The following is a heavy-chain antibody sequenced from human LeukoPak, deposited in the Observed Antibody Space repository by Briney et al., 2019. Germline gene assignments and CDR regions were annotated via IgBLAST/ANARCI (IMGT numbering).Heavy chain of an antibody. CDR3: ARGLYSGYRLPPAFGY. D-gene: IGHD5-12*01. Sequence: GGSLRLSCAASGFTFSSYSMNWVRQAPGKGLEWVSSISSSSSYIYYADSVKGRFTISRDNAKNSLYLQMNSLRAEDTAVYYCARGLYSGYRLPPAFGYWGQGTLVTVSS. CDR2: ISSSSSYI. J-gene: IGHJ4*02. V-gene: IGHV3-21*01. CDR1: GFTFSSYS.